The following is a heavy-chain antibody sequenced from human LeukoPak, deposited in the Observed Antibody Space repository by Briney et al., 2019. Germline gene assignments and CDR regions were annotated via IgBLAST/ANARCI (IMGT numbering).Heavy chain of an antibody. J-gene: IGHJ5*02. Sequence: GASVKVSCKVSGYTLTELSMHWVRQAPGKGLEWMGGFDPEDGETIYAQKFQGRVTMTEDTSTDTAYMELSSLRSEDTAVYYCARGHWSGYNYNWFDPWGQGTLVTVSS. D-gene: IGHD3-3*01. CDR2: FDPEDGET. V-gene: IGHV1-24*01. CDR1: GYTLTELS. CDR3: ARGHWSGYNYNWFDP.